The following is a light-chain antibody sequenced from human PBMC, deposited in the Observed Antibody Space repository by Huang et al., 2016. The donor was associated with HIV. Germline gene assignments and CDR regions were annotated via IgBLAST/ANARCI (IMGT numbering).Light chain of an antibody. CDR1: QSVSSN. V-gene: IGKV3-15*01. CDR2: DAS. Sequence: EVVMTQFPDTLSVSPGEGATLSCRASQSVSSNLAWDQQKPGQAPRLLIYDASPRATAIPARFSGSGSGTEFTLTISSLQSEDFAVYYCLQYSDWPPWTFGHGTKVEIK. CDR3: LQYSDWPPWT. J-gene: IGKJ1*01.